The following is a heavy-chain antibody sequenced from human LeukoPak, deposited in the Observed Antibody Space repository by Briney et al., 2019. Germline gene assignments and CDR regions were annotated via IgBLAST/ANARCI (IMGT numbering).Heavy chain of an antibody. D-gene: IGHD1-20*01. CDR2: ISGYNGNR. Sequence: SVKVSCKASGYTFTTYGISWVRQAPGQGLEWVGWISGYNGNRNNAQKLQGRVTMTTDTSTSTAYMELRSLRSDDTAVYYCARDGRYNLNYADYWGQGTLVTVSS. CDR1: GYTFTTYG. CDR3: ARDGRYNLNYADY. J-gene: IGHJ4*02. V-gene: IGHV1-18*01.